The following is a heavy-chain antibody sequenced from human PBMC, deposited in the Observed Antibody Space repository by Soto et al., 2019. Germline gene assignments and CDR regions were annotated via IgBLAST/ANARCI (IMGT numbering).Heavy chain of an antibody. CDR3: ARQGGYSSSPNYYFDY. CDR1: GGSISSSSYY. Sequence: QLQLQESGPGLVKPSETLSLTCTVSGGSISSSSYYWGWIRQPPGKGLEWIGSIYYSGSTYYNPSLKSRVTISVDTSKNQFSLKLSSVTAADTAVYYCARQGGYSSSPNYYFDYWGQGTLVTVSS. J-gene: IGHJ4*02. V-gene: IGHV4-39*01. D-gene: IGHD6-6*01. CDR2: IYYSGST.